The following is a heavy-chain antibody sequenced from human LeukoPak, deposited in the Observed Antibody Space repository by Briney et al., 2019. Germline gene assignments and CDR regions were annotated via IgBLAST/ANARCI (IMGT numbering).Heavy chain of an antibody. CDR2: IYSGGST. Sequence: PGGSLRLSCAASGFTFSSYAMSWVRQAPGKGLEWVSVIYSGGSTYYADSVKGRFTISRDNPKNTLYLQMGSLRVEDTAVYYCARDGVATNDYWGQGTLVTVSS. CDR3: ARDGVATNDY. J-gene: IGHJ4*02. D-gene: IGHD5-24*01. V-gene: IGHV3-66*01. CDR1: GFTFSSYA.